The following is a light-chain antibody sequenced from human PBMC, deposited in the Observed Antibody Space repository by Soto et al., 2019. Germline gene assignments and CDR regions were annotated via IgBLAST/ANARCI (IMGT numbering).Light chain of an antibody. J-gene: IGKJ3*01. CDR2: AAS. CDR1: QAISNY. Sequence: DFQMTQSPSSLSASVGDRVTITCRASQAISNYLAWYQQKPGKVPTLLIYAASTLQSGVPSRFSGGGSVTDFTLTISSLQHVDVATYYCQKYNSAPFTFGPWTKVDIK. V-gene: IGKV1-27*01. CDR3: QKYNSAPFT.